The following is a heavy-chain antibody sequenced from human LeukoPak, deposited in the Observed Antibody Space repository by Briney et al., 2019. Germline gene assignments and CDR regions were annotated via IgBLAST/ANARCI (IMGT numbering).Heavy chain of an antibody. J-gene: IGHJ4*02. V-gene: IGHV1-69*06. D-gene: IGHD2-2*01. CDR2: IIPIFGTA. CDR1: GGTFSSYD. Sequence: GASVKVSCKASGGTFSSYDISWVRQAPGQGLEWMRGIIPIFGTANYAQKFQGRVTITADKSTSTAYMELSSLRSEDTAVYYCAATQQYCSSTSCFFDYWGQGTLVTVSS. CDR3: AATQQYCSSTSCFFDY.